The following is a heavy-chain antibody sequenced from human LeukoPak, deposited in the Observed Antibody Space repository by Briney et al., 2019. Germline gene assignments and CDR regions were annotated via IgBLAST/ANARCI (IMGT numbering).Heavy chain of an antibody. D-gene: IGHD6-19*01. CDR1: GFTFSSYA. CDR3: ARAPVAGTDY. V-gene: IGHV3-30*04. CDR2: ISYDGSNK. Sequence: GGSLRLSCAASGFTFSSYAMSWVRQAPGKGLEWVAVISYDGSNKYYADSVKGRFTISRDNSKNTLYLQMNSLRAEDTAVYYCARAPVAGTDYWGQGTLVTVSS. J-gene: IGHJ4*02.